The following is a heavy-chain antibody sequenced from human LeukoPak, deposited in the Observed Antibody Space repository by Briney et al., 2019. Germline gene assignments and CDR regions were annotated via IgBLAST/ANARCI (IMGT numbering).Heavy chain of an antibody. CDR2: ISYDGSNK. Sequence: GRSLRLSCAASGFTFSSYGMHWVRQAPGKGLEWVAVISYDGSNKYYADSVKGRFTISRDNSKNTLYLQMNSLRAEDTAVYYCAKDGSSGYYYTSNYYYYYMDVWGKGTTVTVSS. D-gene: IGHD3-22*01. CDR1: GFTFSSYG. CDR3: AKDGSSGYYYTSNYYYYYMDV. V-gene: IGHV3-30*18. J-gene: IGHJ6*03.